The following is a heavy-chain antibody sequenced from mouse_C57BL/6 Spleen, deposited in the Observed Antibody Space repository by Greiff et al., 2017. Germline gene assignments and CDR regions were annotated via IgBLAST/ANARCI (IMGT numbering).Heavy chain of an antibody. J-gene: IGHJ1*03. V-gene: IGHV5-12*01. CDR2: ISNGGGST. D-gene: IGHD4-1*01. CDR3: ARPLTGRYFDV. Sequence: EVKLQESGGGLVQPGGSLKLSCAASGFTFSDYYMYWVRQTPEKRLEWVAYISNGGGSTYYPDTVKGRFTISRDNAKNTLYLQMSRLKSEDTAMYYCARPLTGRYFDVWGTGTTVTVSS. CDR1: GFTFSDYY.